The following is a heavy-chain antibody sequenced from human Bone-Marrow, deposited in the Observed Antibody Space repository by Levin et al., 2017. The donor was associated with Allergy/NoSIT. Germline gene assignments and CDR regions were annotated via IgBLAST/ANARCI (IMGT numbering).Heavy chain of an antibody. V-gene: IGHV3-23*01. J-gene: IGHJ1*01. D-gene: IGHD6-13*01. CDR3: AKDLQYSSSWYEGYFQH. CDR2: VRCFGFCI. CDR1: GFTFSSYA. Sequence: LSLTCAASGFTFSSYAMSWVRQAPGKGLEWVSAVRCFGFCISSSSSFPGRFTISRDNSKNTLYLQMNSLRAEDTAVYYCAKDLQYSSSWYEGYFQHWGQGTLVNVSS.